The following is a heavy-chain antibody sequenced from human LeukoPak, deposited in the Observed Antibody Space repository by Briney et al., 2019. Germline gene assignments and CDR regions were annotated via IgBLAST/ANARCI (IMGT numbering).Heavy chain of an antibody. CDR2: ISGSGGSP. J-gene: IGHJ6*03. V-gene: IGHV3-23*01. D-gene: IGHD1-26*01. Sequence: GGSLRLSCTASGFTFSIYAMSWVRQAPGKGLEWVSTISGSGGSPYYSDSVKGRLSISRDNSKNTLYLQMNSLRAEDTAVYYCARVEDQEPFHMDVWGKGTTVTVSS. CDR3: ARVEDQEPFHMDV. CDR1: GFTFSIYA.